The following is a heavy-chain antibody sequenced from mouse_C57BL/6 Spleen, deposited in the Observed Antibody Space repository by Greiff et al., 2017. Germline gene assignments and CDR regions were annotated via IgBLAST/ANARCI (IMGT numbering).Heavy chain of an antibody. D-gene: IGHD2-3*01. Sequence: VQLKESGPSLVQPSQSLSITCTVSGFSLTSYGVHWVRQSPGKGLEWLGVIWSGGSTDYNAAFISRLSISKDNSKSQVFFKMNSLQADDTAIYYCAGNDGLFYAMDYGGQGTSVTVSS. CDR1: GFSLTSYG. CDR3: AGNDGLFYAMDY. V-gene: IGHV2-2*01. CDR2: IWSGGST. J-gene: IGHJ4*01.